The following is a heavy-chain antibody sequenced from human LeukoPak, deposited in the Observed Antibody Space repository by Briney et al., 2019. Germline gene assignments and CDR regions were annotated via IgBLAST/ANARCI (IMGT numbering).Heavy chain of an antibody. CDR1: GGSISSSSYY. V-gene: IGHV4-39*07. CDR2: IYYSGST. D-gene: IGHD4-17*01. J-gene: IGHJ3*02. CDR3: ARGVYGDYIDAFDI. Sequence: SETLSLTCTVSGGSISSSSYYWGWIRQPPGKGLEWIGSIYYSGSTYYNPSLKSRVTISVDTSKNQFSLKLSSVTAADTAVYYCARGVYGDYIDAFDIWGQGTMVTVSS.